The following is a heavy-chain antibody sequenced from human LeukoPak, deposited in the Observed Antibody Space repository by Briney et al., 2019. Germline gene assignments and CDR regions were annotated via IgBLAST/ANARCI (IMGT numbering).Heavy chain of an antibody. CDR3: ARDSYGMDV. J-gene: IGHJ6*02. V-gene: IGHV3-30-3*01. CDR2: ISYDGNKK. CDR1: GFTFSNYA. Sequence: GGSLRLSCAASGFTFSNYAMHWVRQAPGKGLEWVAVISYDGNKKYYADSMRGRFTISRDNSKNTLYLQMNSLRAEDTAVYYCARDSYGMDVWGQGTTVTVSS.